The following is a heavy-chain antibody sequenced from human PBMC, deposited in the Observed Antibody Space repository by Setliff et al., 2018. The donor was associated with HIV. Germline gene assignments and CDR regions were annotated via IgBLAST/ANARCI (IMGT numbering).Heavy chain of an antibody. CDR2: IYTSGST. CDR1: GGSISSGSYY. CDR3: ARGATREFIVGATIFDY. Sequence: PSETLSLTCTVSGGSISSGSYYWSWIRQPAGKGLEWIGHIYTSGSTNYNPSLKSRVTISVDTSKNQFSLKLSSVTAADTAVYYCARGATREFIVGATIFDYRGQGTLVT. D-gene: IGHD1-26*01. V-gene: IGHV4-61*09. J-gene: IGHJ4*02.